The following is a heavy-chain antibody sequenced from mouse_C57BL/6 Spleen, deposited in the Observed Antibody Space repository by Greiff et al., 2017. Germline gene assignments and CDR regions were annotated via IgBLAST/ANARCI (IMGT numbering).Heavy chain of an antibody. CDR2: INYDGSST. Sequence: EVKLMESEGGLVQPGSSMKLSCTASGFTFSDYYMAWVRQVPEKGLEWVANINYDGSSTYYLDSLKSRFIISRDNAKNILYLQMSSLKSEDTATYYCARTPFITTVVADWYFDVWGTGTTVTVSS. D-gene: IGHD1-1*01. CDR1: GFTFSDYY. J-gene: IGHJ1*03. V-gene: IGHV5-16*01. CDR3: ARTPFITTVVADWYFDV.